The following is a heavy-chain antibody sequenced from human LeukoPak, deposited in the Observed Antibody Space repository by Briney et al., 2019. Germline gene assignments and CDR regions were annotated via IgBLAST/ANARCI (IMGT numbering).Heavy chain of an antibody. Sequence: GQSLTISSQGSGYSFTSYWISWVRQMPGKGLEWMGRIDPSDSYTNYSPSFQGHVTISADKSISTAYLQWSSLKASDTAMYYCARRRVTGTKSRFDIWGAGGLVTVSS. D-gene: IGHD6-19*01. CDR1: GYSFTSYW. V-gene: IGHV5-10-1*01. J-gene: IGHJ5*02. CDR3: ARRRVTGTKSRFDI. CDR2: IDPSDSYT.